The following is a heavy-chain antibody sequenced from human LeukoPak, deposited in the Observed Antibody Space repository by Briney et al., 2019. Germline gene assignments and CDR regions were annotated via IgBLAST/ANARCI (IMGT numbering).Heavy chain of an antibody. CDR1: GDNVPSNSVT. V-gene: IGHV6-1*01. Sequence: SQTLSLTCAISGDNVPSNSVTWNWIRQSPSRGLEWLGRTYYRSTWYNDYAVSVRGRITVNPDTSKNQFSLHLNSVTPEDTAVYYCARRLTQYDCFDPWGQGILVTVSS. CDR2: TYYRSTWYN. D-gene: IGHD2-2*01. J-gene: IGHJ5*02. CDR3: ARRLTQYDCFDP.